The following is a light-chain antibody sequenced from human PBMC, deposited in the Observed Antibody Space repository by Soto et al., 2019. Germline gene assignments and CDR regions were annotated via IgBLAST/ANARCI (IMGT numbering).Light chain of an antibody. CDR2: GAS. CDR3: PQYGGAMYI. Sequence: EIVLTQSPGTLSLSPGERATLSCRASQSVSSSCLAWYQQKPGQAPRLLIYGASIRATGIPDRFSGSGSGTDFTLTISRLEPEDFAVYYCPQYGGAMYIFGPGTKLEIK. CDR1: QSVSSSC. V-gene: IGKV3-20*01. J-gene: IGKJ2*01.